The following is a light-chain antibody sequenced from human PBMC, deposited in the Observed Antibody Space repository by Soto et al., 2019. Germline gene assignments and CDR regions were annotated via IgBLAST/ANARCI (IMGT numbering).Light chain of an antibody. CDR3: SSYAASNDIGV. CDR2: EVS. V-gene: IGLV2-8*01. Sequence: QSALTQPPSASGSPGQSVTISCIGTSSDVGVYNYVSWYQQHPGKAPKLMIYEVSKRSSGVPDRFSGSKTGNTASLTVSGLEAEDEADYYCSSYAASNDIGVFGGGTKLT. J-gene: IGLJ2*01. CDR1: SSDVGVYNY.